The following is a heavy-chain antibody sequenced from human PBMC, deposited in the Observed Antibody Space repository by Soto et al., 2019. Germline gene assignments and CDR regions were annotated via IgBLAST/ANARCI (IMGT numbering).Heavy chain of an antibody. CDR1: GGSISSYY. Sequence: SETLSLTCTVSGGSISSYYWSWIRQPPGKGLEWIGYIYYSGSTNYNPSLKSRVTISVDTSKNQFSLKLSSVTAADTAVYYCARQTTISHNWFDPWGQGTLVTVSS. V-gene: IGHV4-59*08. D-gene: IGHD3-3*01. CDR3: ARQTTISHNWFDP. J-gene: IGHJ5*02. CDR2: IYYSGST.